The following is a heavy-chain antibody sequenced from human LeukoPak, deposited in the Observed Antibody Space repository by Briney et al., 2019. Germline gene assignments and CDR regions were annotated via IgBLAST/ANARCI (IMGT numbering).Heavy chain of an antibody. CDR2: ISSSGSTI. J-gene: IGHJ6*04. Sequence: GGSLRLSCAASGFTFSSYEMNWVRQAPGKGLEWVSYISSSGSTIYYADSVKGRFTISRDNAKNSLDLQMNSLRSEDTAVYYCAELGITMIGGVWGKGTTATISS. V-gene: IGHV3-48*03. D-gene: IGHD3-10*02. CDR3: AELGITMIGGV. CDR1: GFTFSSYE.